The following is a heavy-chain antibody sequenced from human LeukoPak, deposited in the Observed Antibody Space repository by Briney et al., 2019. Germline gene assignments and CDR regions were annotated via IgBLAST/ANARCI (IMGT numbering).Heavy chain of an antibody. J-gene: IGHJ4*02. V-gene: IGHV3-23*01. D-gene: IGHD6-19*01. CDR2: SFGSGGST. CDR1: RFTLSSYG. Sequence: GGSLRLSCAVSRFTLSSYGMSWVRQAPAKGLEWISGSFGSGGSTKYADSVKGRFTISRDTSKNTLYLQMNSLRVEDTAVYYCAKDLYNSGLWYFDYWGQGTLVTVSA. CDR3: AKDLYNSGLWYFDY.